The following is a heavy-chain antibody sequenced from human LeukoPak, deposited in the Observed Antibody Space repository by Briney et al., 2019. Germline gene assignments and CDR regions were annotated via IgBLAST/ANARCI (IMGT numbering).Heavy chain of an antibody. CDR3: ARVLHAPYLIDS. J-gene: IGHJ4*02. Sequence: PSETLSLTCTVSDSSITSTYYWAWFRPPPGKGLEWIATVFRLQTVRTFNNPSLGSRVTMSLDPSHNQFSLNLTSVTAADTALYFCARVLHAPYLIDSWGQGTLVTV. D-gene: IGHD2-8*01. V-gene: IGHV4-38-2*02. CDR1: DSSITSTYY. CDR2: VFRLQTVRT.